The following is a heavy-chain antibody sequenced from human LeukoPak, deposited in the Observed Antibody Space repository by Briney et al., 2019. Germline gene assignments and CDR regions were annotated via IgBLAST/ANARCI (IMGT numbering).Heavy chain of an antibody. J-gene: IGHJ6*03. CDR1: GFTFSSYE. V-gene: IGHV3-21*01. Sequence: PGGSLRLSCAASGFTFSSYEMNWVRQAPGKGLEWVSSISSSSSYIYYADSVKGRFTISRDNAKNSLYLQMNSLRAEDTAVYYCAREQKHYYYYYYMDVWGKGTTVTVSS. CDR3: AREQKHYYYYYYMDV. CDR2: ISSSSSYI.